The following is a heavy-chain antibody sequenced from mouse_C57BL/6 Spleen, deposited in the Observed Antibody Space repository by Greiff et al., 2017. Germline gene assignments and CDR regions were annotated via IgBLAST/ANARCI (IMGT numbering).Heavy chain of an antibody. D-gene: IGHD4-1*01. Sequence: EVKLVASGGGLVKPGGSLKLSCAASGFTFSDYGMHWVRQAPEKGLEWVAYISSGSSTIYYADTVKGRFTISRDNAKNTLFLQMTSLRSEDTAMYYCARQDWEYYFDYWGQGTTLTVSS. CDR3: ARQDWEYYFDY. CDR1: GFTFSDYG. CDR2: ISSGSSTI. J-gene: IGHJ2*01. V-gene: IGHV5-17*01.